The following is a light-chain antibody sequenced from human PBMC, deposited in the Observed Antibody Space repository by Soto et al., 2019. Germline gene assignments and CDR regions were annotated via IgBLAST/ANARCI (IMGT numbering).Light chain of an antibody. V-gene: IGKV1-5*01. CDR2: DAS. J-gene: IGKJ1*01. CDR1: QSISSW. Sequence: DIQMTQSPSTLSASVGDRVTITCRASQSISSWLAWYQQKPGKAPKLLIYDASSLESGFPSRFSGSGSGTEFTLTISSLQPDVFAIYYCQQYNGYLWTFGKGTKV. CDR3: QQYNGYLWT.